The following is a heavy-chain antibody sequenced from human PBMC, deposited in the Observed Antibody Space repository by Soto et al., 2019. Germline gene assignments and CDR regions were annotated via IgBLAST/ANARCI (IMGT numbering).Heavy chain of an antibody. J-gene: IGHJ4*02. D-gene: IGHD4-4*01. V-gene: IGHV4-39*01. Sequence: SETLSLTCTVSGGSISSSSYYWGWIRQPPGKGLEWIGSIYYSGSTYYNPSLKSRVTISVDTSKNQFSLKLSSVTAADTAVYYCARHPGTTVKDYFDYWGQGTLVTVSS. CDR1: GGSISSSSYY. CDR3: ARHPGTTVKDYFDY. CDR2: IYYSGST.